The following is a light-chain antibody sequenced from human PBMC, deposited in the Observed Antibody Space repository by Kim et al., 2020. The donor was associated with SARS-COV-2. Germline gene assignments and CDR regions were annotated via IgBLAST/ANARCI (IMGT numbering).Light chain of an antibody. CDR1: QSVSTY. V-gene: IGKV3-11*01. Sequence: WSRGERATDSGRASQSVSTYLAWYQQKPGQDPRLLIYDAAKRATDIPARFTGSGSGTDSTLTISSLEPEDFAVYYCQQYSSWPLTFGGGTKVDIK. CDR3: QQYSSWPLT. J-gene: IGKJ4*01. CDR2: DAA.